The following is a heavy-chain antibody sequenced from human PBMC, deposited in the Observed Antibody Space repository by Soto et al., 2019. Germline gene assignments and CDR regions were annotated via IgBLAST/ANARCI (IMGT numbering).Heavy chain of an antibody. CDR2: INHSGST. Sequence: SETLSLTCAVYGGSFSGYYWSWIRQPSGKGLEWIGEINHSGSTNYNPSLKSRVTISVDTSKNQFSLKLSSVTAADTAVYYCARDYYDFWSGGYYYYGMDVWGQGTTVT. D-gene: IGHD3-3*01. J-gene: IGHJ6*02. CDR3: ARDYYDFWSGGYYYYGMDV. CDR1: GGSFSGYY. V-gene: IGHV4-34*01.